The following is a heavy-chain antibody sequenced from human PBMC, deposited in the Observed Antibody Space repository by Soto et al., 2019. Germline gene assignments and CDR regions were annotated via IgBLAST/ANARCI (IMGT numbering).Heavy chain of an antibody. Sequence: QVQLQESGPGLVKPSGTLSLTCAVSGGSISRSNWWSWVRQPPGRGLEWIGEIDHSGSTNYNPSLKSRVTTSVDKSNNQCSLKLSSVTAADTAVYYCARMGSNYAGYCYGMDVWGQGTTVTVSS. J-gene: IGHJ6*02. CDR3: ARMGSNYAGYCYGMDV. V-gene: IGHV4-4*02. CDR2: IDHSGST. CDR1: GGSISRSNW. D-gene: IGHD4-4*01.